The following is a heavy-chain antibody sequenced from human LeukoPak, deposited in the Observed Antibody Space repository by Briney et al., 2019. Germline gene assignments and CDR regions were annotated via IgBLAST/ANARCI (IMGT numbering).Heavy chain of an antibody. Sequence: GGSLRPSCAASGFTFSYYWMSWVRQAPGKGLEWVANIKQDGSEKYYVDSVKGRFTISRDNAKNSLYLQMNSLRVEDTAVYYCARDGAAAVAGALWGQGTLVTVSS. J-gene: IGHJ4*02. CDR3: ARDGAAAVAGAL. V-gene: IGHV3-7*04. D-gene: IGHD6-19*01. CDR1: GFTFSYYW. CDR2: IKQDGSEK.